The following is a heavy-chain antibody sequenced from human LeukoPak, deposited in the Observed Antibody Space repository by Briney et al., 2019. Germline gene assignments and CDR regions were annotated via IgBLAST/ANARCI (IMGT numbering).Heavy chain of an antibody. D-gene: IGHD3-3*01. CDR2: IKSKTDGGTT. CDR1: GFTFSNAW. CDR3: TGDFWSGYDYFDY. V-gene: IGHV3-15*01. Sequence: GGSLRLSCAASGFTFSNAWMSWVRQAPGKGLEWVGRIKSKTDGGTTDYAAPVKGRFTISRDDSKNTLYLQMNSLKTEDTAVYYCTGDFWSGYDYFDYWGQGTLVTVSS. J-gene: IGHJ4*02.